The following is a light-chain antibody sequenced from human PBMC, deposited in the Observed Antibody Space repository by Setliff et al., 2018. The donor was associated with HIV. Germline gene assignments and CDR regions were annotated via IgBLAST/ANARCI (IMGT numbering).Light chain of an antibody. V-gene: IGLV1-40*01. Sequence: SVLTQPPSVSGTPGQRVTISCTGSNSNIGAGYAVHWYQQLPGTAPKLLIYGDTNRPSGVPDRFSGSKSGTSASLGITGLQAEDEADYYCQSYDESLSGSYVFGTGTKVTVL. J-gene: IGLJ1*01. CDR1: NSNIGAGYA. CDR3: QSYDESLSGSYV. CDR2: GDT.